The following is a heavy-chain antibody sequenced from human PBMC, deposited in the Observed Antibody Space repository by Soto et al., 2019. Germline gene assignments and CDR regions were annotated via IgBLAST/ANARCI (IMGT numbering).Heavy chain of an antibody. V-gene: IGHV4-59*01. CDR3: ARYCSSPRCFVGRFDY. CDR2: IYHSGST. CDR1: SGSLTNYY. D-gene: IGHD2-2*01. Sequence: SETLSLTCTVSSGSLTNYYWSWIRQPPGKGLEWIGYIYHSGSTNYSPSLNSRVTMSVDTSKNQFSLKLSSVTAADTAVYYCARYCSSPRCFVGRFDYWGQGALVTVSS. J-gene: IGHJ4*02.